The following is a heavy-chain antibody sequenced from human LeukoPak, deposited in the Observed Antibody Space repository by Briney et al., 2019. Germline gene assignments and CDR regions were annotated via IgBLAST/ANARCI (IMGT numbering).Heavy chain of an antibody. CDR3: ARDWHIVASYYMDV. CDR1: GFTFSSHG. J-gene: IGHJ6*03. V-gene: IGHV3-23*01. D-gene: IGHD5-12*01. Sequence: PGGSLRLSCAASGFTFSSHGMSWVRQAPGKGLEWVSAISGSGGTYHADSVKGRFTISRDIFKNTLYLQMNSLRAEDTAVYYCARDWHIVASYYMDVWGKGTTVTVSS. CDR2: ISGSGGT.